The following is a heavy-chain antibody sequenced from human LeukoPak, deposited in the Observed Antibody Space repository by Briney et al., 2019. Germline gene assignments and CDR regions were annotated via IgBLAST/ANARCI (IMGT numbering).Heavy chain of an antibody. CDR3: ARGTYYDFWSGYEARTILDAFDI. CDR1: GFTFSNYM. J-gene: IGHJ3*02. D-gene: IGHD3-3*01. Sequence: GGSLRLSCAASGFTFSNYMMHWVRQAPGKGLDWVAVILEDGSIQYYADSVKGRFTISRDNAKNTLYLQMNSLRAEDTAVYYCARGTYYDFWSGYEARTILDAFDIWGQGTMVTVSS. V-gene: IGHV3-30*04. CDR2: ILEDGSIQ.